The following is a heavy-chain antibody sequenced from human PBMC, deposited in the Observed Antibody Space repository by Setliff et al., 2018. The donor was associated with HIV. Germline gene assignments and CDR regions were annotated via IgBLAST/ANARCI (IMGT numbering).Heavy chain of an antibody. CDR2: MSTGGST. J-gene: IGHJ4*02. D-gene: IGHD6-6*01. CDR1: GFTFSSYV. Sequence: GGSLRLSCAATGFTFSSYVLHWVRQAPGKGLEWVAVMSTGGSTYYADSVKGRFTISRDNSKNTLNLQINSLRAEDTAVYYCASGYSSSSPRRDYWGQGTLVTVSS. CDR3: ASGYSSSSPRRDY. V-gene: IGHV3-30-3*01.